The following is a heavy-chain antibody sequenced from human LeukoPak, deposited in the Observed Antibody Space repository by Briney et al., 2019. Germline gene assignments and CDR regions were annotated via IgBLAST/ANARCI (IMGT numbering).Heavy chain of an antibody. CDR2: IKEDGSES. V-gene: IGHV3-7*01. Sequence: PAGSLRLSCAVSGFTFSSDWMTWVRQAPGKGLEWVANIKEDGSESYYVVSVKGRLTISRDNTKNSLYLQMNSLRAEDTAVYYCARFSRDPWRFDYWGQGTLVTVSS. CDR3: ARFSRDPWRFDY. D-gene: IGHD5-12*01. CDR1: GFTFSSDW. J-gene: IGHJ4*02.